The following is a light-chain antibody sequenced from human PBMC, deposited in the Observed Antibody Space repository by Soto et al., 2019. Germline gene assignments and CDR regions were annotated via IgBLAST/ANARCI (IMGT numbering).Light chain of an antibody. J-gene: IGKJ5*01. CDR2: DAS. CDR3: QQYGSSPT. V-gene: IGKV3-20*01. CDR1: QYITIY. Sequence: EIVLTQSPATLSLSPGERATLSCRASQYITIYLAWYQQKPGQAPRLLIYDASNRATGIPARFSGSGSGTEFTLTISRLEPEDFAVYYCQQYGSSPTFGEGTRLEIK.